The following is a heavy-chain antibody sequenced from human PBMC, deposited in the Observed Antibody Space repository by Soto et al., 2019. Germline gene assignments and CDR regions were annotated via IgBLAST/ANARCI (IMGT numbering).Heavy chain of an antibody. J-gene: IGHJ4*02. V-gene: IGHV3-48*02. Sequence: PGGSLRLSCAASGFTFSSYSMNWVRQAPGKWLEWVSYISSGSKTIYYADSVQGRFTVSRDNAKNSRYLQMSGLTDEDTAVYYCAREDILGVRSFDYWGRGXLVTVSS. CDR1: GFTFSSYS. CDR3: AREDILGVRSFDY. CDR2: ISSGSKTI. D-gene: IGHD3-10*01.